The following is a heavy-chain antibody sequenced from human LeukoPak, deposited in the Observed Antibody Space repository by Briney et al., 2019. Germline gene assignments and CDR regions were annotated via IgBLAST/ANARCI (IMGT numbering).Heavy chain of an antibody. CDR3: ARVWNGYSNFDY. CDR2: IDSSGSTT. Sequence: AGGSLRLSCAASGFIFSSYAMTWVRQAPGKGLESVSYIDSSGSTTLYADSVKGRFTISRDNAKNSLYLQMNSLRAEDTAVYLCARVWNGYSNFDYWGQGTLVTVSA. J-gene: IGHJ4*02. V-gene: IGHV3-48*01. D-gene: IGHD3-3*01. CDR1: GFIFSSYA.